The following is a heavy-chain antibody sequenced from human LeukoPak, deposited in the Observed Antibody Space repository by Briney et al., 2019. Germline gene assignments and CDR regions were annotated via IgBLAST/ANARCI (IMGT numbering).Heavy chain of an antibody. V-gene: IGHV3-7*01. J-gene: IGHJ3*02. Sequence: GGSLRLSCEGSGFTFSNYWMTWVRQAPGKGLEWVANIKPNGIEKHYADSVEGRFTISRDNAKNSLYLQMNSLRAEDTAVYYCARDGELGSPADAFDIWGQGTMVTVSS. CDR2: IKPNGIEK. D-gene: IGHD1-26*01. CDR3: ARDGELGSPADAFDI. CDR1: GFTFSNYW.